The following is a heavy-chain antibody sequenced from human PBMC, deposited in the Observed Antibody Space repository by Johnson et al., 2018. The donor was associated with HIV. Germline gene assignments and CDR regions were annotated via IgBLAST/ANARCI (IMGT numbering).Heavy chain of an antibody. J-gene: IGHJ3*02. D-gene: IGHD1-26*01. CDR3: AKWSIVGATFSDAFDI. V-gene: IGHV3-30*18. Sequence: QVQLLESGGGLVQPGGSLRLSCAASGFTVSSNYMSWVRQAPGKGLEWVAVISFDGSKEYYADSVKGRFTISRDNSNNTLHLQMSSLRAEDTAVYYCAKWSIVGATFSDAFDIWGQGTMVTVSS. CDR2: ISFDGSKE. CDR1: GFTVSSNY.